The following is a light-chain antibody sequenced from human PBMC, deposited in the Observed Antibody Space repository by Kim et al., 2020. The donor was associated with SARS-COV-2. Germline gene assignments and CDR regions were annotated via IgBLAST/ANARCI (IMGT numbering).Light chain of an antibody. CDR3: QTWGTGIPV. J-gene: IGLJ3*02. CDR2: LNSDGSH. Sequence: ASVKLTCTLSSGHGSYAIAWHQQQPEKGPRYLMKLNSDGSHSKGDGIPDRFSGSSSGAERYLTISSLQSEDEADYYCQTWGTGIPVFGGGTQLTVL. CDR1: SGHGSYA. V-gene: IGLV4-69*01.